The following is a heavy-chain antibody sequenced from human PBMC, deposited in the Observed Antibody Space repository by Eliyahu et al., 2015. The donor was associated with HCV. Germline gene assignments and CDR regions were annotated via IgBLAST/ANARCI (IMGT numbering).Heavy chain of an antibody. Sequence: QLQLQESGSGLVKPSQTLSLTCAVSGGSISSGGYSWSWIRQPPGKGLEWIGYIYHSGSTYYNPSLKSRVTISVDRSKNQFSLKLSSVTAADTAVYYCARGSTGYYGSGSYPIYYYYYMDVWGKGTTVTVSS. J-gene: IGHJ6*03. CDR2: IYHSGST. D-gene: IGHD3-10*01. CDR1: GGSISSGGYS. V-gene: IGHV4-30-2*01. CDR3: ARGSTGYYGSGSYPIYYYYYMDV.